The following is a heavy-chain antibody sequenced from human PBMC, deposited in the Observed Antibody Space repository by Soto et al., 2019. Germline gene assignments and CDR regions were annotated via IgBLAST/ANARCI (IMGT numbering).Heavy chain of an antibody. V-gene: IGHV1-18*01. D-gene: IGHD4-17*01. CDR3: ARSQAYGDYVHYFHY. CDR1: GYTFTSYG. CDR2: ISAYNGNT. Sequence: QVQLVQSGAEVKKPGASVKVSCKASGYTFTSYGISWVRQAPGQGLEWMGWISAYNGNTNYAQKLQGRVTMTTDTSPSTAYTELGGLRSDDTAVYYCARSQAYGDYVHYFHYWGQGTLVTVSS. J-gene: IGHJ4*02.